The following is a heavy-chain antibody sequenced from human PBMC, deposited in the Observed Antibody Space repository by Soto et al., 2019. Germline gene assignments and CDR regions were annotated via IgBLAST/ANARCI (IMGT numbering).Heavy chain of an antibody. CDR1: GGTFSSYA. CDR3: VHRRDGYNSAFFDY. Sequence: ASVKVSCKASGGTFSSYAFSWVRQAPGQGLEWMGGIIRIFHTTTYAQKFQGRVTITADESTSAAYMELISLRSDDTAVYYCVHRRDGYNSAFFDYWGQGTLVTSPQ. J-gene: IGHJ4*02. CDR2: IIRIFHTT. V-gene: IGHV1-69*13. D-gene: IGHD5-12*01.